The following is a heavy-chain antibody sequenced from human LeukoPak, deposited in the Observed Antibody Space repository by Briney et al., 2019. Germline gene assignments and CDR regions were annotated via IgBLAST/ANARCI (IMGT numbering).Heavy chain of an antibody. CDR1: GGSISSSSYY. D-gene: IGHD6-6*01. CDR3: ARHAWGRFEYSSSLGLLDI. CDR2: IYYSGST. Sequence: SGTLSLTCTVSGGSISSSSYYWGWIRQPPGKGLEWIGSIYYSGSTYYNPSLKSRVTISVDTSKNQFSLKLSSVTAADTAVYYCARHAWGRFEYSSSLGLLDIWGQGTMVTVSS. V-gene: IGHV4-39*01. J-gene: IGHJ3*02.